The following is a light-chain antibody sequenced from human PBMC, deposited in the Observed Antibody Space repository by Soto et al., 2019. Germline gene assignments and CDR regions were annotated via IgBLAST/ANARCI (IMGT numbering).Light chain of an antibody. CDR1: QTVSRY. CDR3: QQRSTWLLFT. Sequence: VLTQSPATLFLSPGERATLSCRASQTVSRYLAWYQQKPGQAPRLLIYYASNRATGIPARFSGSGSGTDYTLTISSLEPVDFAVYYCQQRSTWLLFTFGGGTKVWI. V-gene: IGKV3-11*01. J-gene: IGKJ4*01. CDR2: YAS.